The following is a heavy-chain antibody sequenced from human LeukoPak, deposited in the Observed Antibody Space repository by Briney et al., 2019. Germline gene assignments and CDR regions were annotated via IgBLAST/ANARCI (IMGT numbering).Heavy chain of an antibody. CDR3: AKTLRQGLWFGELFH. Sequence: GGSLRLSCAASGFTFGSYAMSWVRQAPGKGLEWVSGISGSGGSTYYADSVKGRFTISRANSKNTLYLQVNSLRAEDTAVYYCAKTLRQGLWFGELFHWGQGTLVTVSS. CDR2: ISGSGGST. D-gene: IGHD3-10*01. CDR1: GFTFGSYA. J-gene: IGHJ4*02. V-gene: IGHV3-23*01.